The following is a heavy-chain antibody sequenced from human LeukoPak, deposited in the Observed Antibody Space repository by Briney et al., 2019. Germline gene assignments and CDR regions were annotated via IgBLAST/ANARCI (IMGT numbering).Heavy chain of an antibody. V-gene: IGHV4-34*01. J-gene: IGHJ6*02. CDR3: ARGPHFDYYIYYYYGMDV. CDR2: INHSGST. D-gene: IGHD1-26*01. Sequence: SETLSLTCAVYGGSFSGYYWSWIRQLPGKGLEWIGEINHSGSTNYNPSLKSRVTISVDTSKNQFSPKLSSVTAADTAVYYCARGPHFDYYIYYYYGMDVWGQGTTVTVSS. CDR1: GGSFSGYY.